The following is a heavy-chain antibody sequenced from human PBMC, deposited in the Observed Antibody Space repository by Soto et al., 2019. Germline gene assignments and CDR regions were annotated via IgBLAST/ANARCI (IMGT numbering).Heavy chain of an antibody. J-gene: IGHJ6*02. Sequence: GGSLRLSCAASGLTFSSYSMNWVRQAPGKGLEWVSYISSSSSTIYYADSVKGRFTISRDNAKNSLYLQMNSLRDEDTAVYYCARDPAGVTRYYYYYYGMDVWGQGTTVTVSS. D-gene: IGHD5-18*01. CDR1: GLTFSSYS. CDR2: ISSSSSTI. V-gene: IGHV3-48*02. CDR3: ARDPAGVTRYYYYYYGMDV.